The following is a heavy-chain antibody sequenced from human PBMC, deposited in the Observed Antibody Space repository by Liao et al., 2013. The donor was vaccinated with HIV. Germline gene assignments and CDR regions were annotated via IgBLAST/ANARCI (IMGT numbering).Heavy chain of an antibody. CDR1: GGSISSYF. CDR3: ARDPGGTSYFYFDY. CDR2: IYISGST. J-gene: IGHJ4*02. D-gene: IGHD6-6*01. Sequence: QVQLQESGPGLVKPSETLSLTCTVSGGSISSYFWSWIRQPAGKGLEWIGRIYISGSTNYNPSLKSRVSMSVDTSKNQFSLKLSSVTAADTAVYYCARDPGGTSYFYFDYWGQGTLVTVSP. V-gene: IGHV4-4*07.